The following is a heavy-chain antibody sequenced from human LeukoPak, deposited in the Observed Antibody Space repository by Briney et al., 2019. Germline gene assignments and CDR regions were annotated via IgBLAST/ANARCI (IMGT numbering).Heavy chain of an antibody. CDR2: ISYDGSNK. Sequence: GGSLRLSCAAPGFTFSSYAMHWVRQAPGKGLEWVAVISYDGSNKYYADSVKGRFTIYRDNSKNTLYLQMNRLRAEDTGVYYCARDHVVAARHNYYYGMDVWGQGTTVTVSS. CDR1: GFTFSSYA. J-gene: IGHJ6*02. D-gene: IGHD6-6*01. V-gene: IGHV3-30-3*01. CDR3: ARDHVVAARHNYYYGMDV.